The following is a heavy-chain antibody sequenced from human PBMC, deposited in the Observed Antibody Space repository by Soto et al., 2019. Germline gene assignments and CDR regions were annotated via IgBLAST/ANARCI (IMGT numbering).Heavy chain of an antibody. Sequence: SVKGRFTISRDNSRGTLNLQMNSLRLEDTAVYYCARDNYGMDVWGQGTTVTFSS. CDR3: ARDNYGMDV. J-gene: IGHJ6*02. V-gene: IGHV3-30*07.